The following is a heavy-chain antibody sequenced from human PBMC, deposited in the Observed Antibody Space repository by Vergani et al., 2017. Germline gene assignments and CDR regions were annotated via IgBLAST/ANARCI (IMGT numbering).Heavy chain of an antibody. D-gene: IGHD5-18*01. Sequence: EVQLVASGGGLVQRGGSLRLPCEPSGLTFSNLWMTWVRQAQGRGLEWVANIKNDGSKKNYVDSVKGRFTISRDNAKNSLYLQMNNLRVEDTAVYFCARSPHGYTYGGYISQFDPWGQGTLVTVSS. J-gene: IGHJ5*02. CDR3: ARSPHGYTYGGYISQFDP. V-gene: IGHV3-7*01. CDR1: GLTFSNLW. CDR2: IKNDGSKK.